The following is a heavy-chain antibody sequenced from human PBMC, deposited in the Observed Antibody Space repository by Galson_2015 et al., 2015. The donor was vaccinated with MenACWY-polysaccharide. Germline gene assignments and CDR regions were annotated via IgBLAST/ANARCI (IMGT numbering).Heavy chain of an antibody. J-gene: IGHJ6*02. CDR3: ARGHYGMDV. CDR2: IKKDGSEK. CDR1: GFTFSSYW. Sequence: LRLSCAASGFTFSSYWMTWVRQAPGKGLEWGANIKKDGSEKYYVDSVKGRFTISRDNSKNSLYLQMHSLRAEDTAVYSCARGHYGMDVWGQGTTVTVSS. V-gene: IGHV3-7*01.